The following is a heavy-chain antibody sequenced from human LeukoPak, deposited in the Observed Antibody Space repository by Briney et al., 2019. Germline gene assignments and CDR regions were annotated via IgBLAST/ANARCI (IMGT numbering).Heavy chain of an antibody. CDR3: AREATWGEWYFDH. CDR1: GISFSRHG. Sequence: GGSLRLSCVASGISFSRHGMDWVRQAPGKGLEWVAVIADDGGVKQYADSVKGRFTVSRDNSKSTLYLQMNGLSVEDTAIYYCAREATWGEWYFDHWGQGTPVTVS. J-gene: IGHJ4*02. D-gene: IGHD3-3*01. V-gene: IGHV3-30*03. CDR2: IADDGGVK.